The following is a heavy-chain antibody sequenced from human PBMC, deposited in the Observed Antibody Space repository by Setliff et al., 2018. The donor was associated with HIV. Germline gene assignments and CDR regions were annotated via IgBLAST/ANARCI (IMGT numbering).Heavy chain of an antibody. J-gene: IGHJ4*02. V-gene: IGHV1-2*02. D-gene: IGHD6-13*01. CDR1: GNTLAGYF. CDR2: ISAYNGNT. Sequence: ASVKVSCKPSGNTLAGYFLHWVRQAPGQGLEWMGWISAYNGNTNYAQKFQGRVTMTRDTSTSTAYMALSRLRSDDTALYYCARGIAAYRGGYYFDYWGQGTLVTVSS. CDR3: ARGIAAYRGGYYFDY.